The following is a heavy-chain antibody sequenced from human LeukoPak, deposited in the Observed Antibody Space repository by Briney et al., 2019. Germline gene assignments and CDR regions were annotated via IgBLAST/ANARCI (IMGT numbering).Heavy chain of an antibody. D-gene: IGHD5-12*01. CDR2: IYHSGIT. CDR3: ARVVATATGHAFDI. V-gene: IGHV4-30-2*01. J-gene: IGHJ3*02. Sequence: SQTLSLTCAVSGGSISSGGYSWSWIRQPPGKGLEWIGYIYHSGITYYNPSLKSRVTISVDRSKNQFSLKLSSVTAADTAVYYCARVVATATGHAFDIWGQGAMVTVSS. CDR1: GGSISSGGYS.